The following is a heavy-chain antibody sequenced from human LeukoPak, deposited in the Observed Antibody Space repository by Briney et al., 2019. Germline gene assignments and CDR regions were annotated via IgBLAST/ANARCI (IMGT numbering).Heavy chain of an antibody. CDR3: ARDVWDTAMGPVDY. D-gene: IGHD5-18*01. Sequence: GGSLRLSCAASRFTLSNYWMSWVRQAPGKGLEWVANIKQDGSEKYYVDSVKGRFTISRDNAKNSLYLQMNSLRAEDTAVYYCARDVWDTAMGPVDYWGQGTLVTVSS. V-gene: IGHV3-7*01. CDR2: IKQDGSEK. CDR1: RFTLSNYW. J-gene: IGHJ4*02.